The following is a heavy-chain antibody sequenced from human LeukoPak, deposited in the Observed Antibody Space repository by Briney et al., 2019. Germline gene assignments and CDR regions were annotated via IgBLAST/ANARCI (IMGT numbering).Heavy chain of an antibody. D-gene: IGHD3-16*02. J-gene: IGHJ4*02. Sequence: PSGTLSLTCAVSGGSISSSNWWSWVRQPPGKGLEWIGEIYHSGSTNYNPSLKSRVTISVDKSKNQFSLKLSSVTAADTAVYYCARAVSDYVWGSYRSGYYFDYWGQGTLVTVSS. V-gene: IGHV4-4*02. CDR1: GGSISSSNW. CDR2: IYHSGST. CDR3: ARAVSDYVWGSYRSGYYFDY.